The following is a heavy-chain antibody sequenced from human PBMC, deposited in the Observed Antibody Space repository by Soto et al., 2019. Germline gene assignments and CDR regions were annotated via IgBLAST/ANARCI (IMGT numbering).Heavy chain of an antibody. CDR3: ARATGCSSSFFYGMDF. CDR2: INPNSGGT. CDR1: GYTFTGYY. J-gene: IGHJ6*02. D-gene: IGHD6-19*01. V-gene: IGHV1-2*02. Sequence: QVQLVQSGADVKKPGASVKVSCKASGYTFTGYYMHWVRQAPGQGLEWMGWINPNSGGTDYAQKFQGRVTMARDTSTTTASMELSSLTSDDTAVYYCARATGCSSSFFYGMDFWGQGTTVTVSS.